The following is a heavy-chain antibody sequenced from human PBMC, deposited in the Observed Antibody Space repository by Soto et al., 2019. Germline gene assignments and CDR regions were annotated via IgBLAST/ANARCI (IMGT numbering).Heavy chain of an antibody. Sequence: GGSLRLSCAASGFTFSIYWMSWVRQAPGKGLEWVANIKGDGSEKYYVESVKGRFTISRDNAKNALYLQMNSLRVEDTAVYYCAREISGYCSGGSCASRFDPWGQGTLVTVSS. V-gene: IGHV3-7*01. D-gene: IGHD2-15*01. CDR3: AREISGYCSGGSCASRFDP. J-gene: IGHJ5*02. CDR2: IKGDGSEK. CDR1: GFTFSIYW.